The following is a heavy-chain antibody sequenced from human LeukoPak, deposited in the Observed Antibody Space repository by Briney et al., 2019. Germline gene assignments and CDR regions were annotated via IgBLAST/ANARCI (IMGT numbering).Heavy chain of an antibody. Sequence: GGSLRLSCAASGFTFSSYWMSWVRQAPGKGLEWVANIKQDGSEKYYVDSVKGRFTISRDNANNSLYLQMNSLRAEDTALYYCVRGVYQFDSWGQGTLVIVSS. CDR1: GFTFSSYW. CDR3: VRGVYQFDS. V-gene: IGHV3-7*01. D-gene: IGHD3-16*02. J-gene: IGHJ4*02. CDR2: IKQDGSEK.